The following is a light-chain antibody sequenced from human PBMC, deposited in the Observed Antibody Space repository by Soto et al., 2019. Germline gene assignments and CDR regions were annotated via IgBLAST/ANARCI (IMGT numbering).Light chain of an antibody. J-gene: IGKJ5*01. CDR3: QQYNNWLIT. CDR2: SAS. CDR1: QSVSSN. Sequence: EIVMTQSPATLSVSPGERATLSCRASQSVSSNLAWYQQKPCQAPRLLIYSASTRATGIPARFSGSGSGTEFTLTISSLQSEDFAVYYCQQYNNWLITFGQGTRLEIK. V-gene: IGKV3-15*01.